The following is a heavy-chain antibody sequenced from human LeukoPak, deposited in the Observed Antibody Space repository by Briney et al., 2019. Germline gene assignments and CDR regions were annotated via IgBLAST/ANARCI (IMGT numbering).Heavy chain of an antibody. Sequence: GGSLRLSCAASGFTFSSHAMHWGRQAPGKGLEWVAVISYDGSNKYYADSVKGRFTISRDNSKNTLYLQMNSLRAEDTAVYYCAREGAITMVRGVSSPYYFDYWGQGTLVTVSS. V-gene: IGHV3-30-3*01. CDR1: GFTFSSHA. CDR3: AREGAITMVRGVSSPYYFDY. J-gene: IGHJ4*02. CDR2: ISYDGSNK. D-gene: IGHD3-10*01.